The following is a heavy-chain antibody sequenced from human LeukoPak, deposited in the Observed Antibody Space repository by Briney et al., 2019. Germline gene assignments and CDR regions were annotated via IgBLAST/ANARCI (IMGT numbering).Heavy chain of an antibody. CDR2: IRGKSNSYAT. V-gene: IGHV3-73*01. J-gene: IGHJ4*02. CDR3: TSRKALGYCSGGSCQDY. D-gene: IGHD2-15*01. Sequence: GGSLRLSCAASGFTFSGSAMHWVRQAPGKGLEWVGRIRGKSNSYATAYAASVKGRFTISRDDSKNTAYLQMNSLKTEDTAVYYCTSRKALGYCSGGSCQDYWGQGTLVTVSS. CDR1: GFTFSGSA.